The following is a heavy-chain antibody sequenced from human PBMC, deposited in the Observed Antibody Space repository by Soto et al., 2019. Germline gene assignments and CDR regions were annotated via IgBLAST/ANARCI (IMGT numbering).Heavy chain of an antibody. D-gene: IGHD2-15*01. CDR3: ARSLPSAFVPAPYWYFAL. V-gene: IGHV3-74*01. J-gene: IGHJ2*01. CDR2: INSDGSST. Sequence: QLGGSLRLSCAASGFTFSSYWMHWVRQAPGKGLVWVSRINSDGSSTGYADSVKGRFTISRDNAKNTLYLQMNSLRAEDTAVYYCARSLPSAFVPAPYWYFALWVRGTLVTVSS. CDR1: GFTFSSYW.